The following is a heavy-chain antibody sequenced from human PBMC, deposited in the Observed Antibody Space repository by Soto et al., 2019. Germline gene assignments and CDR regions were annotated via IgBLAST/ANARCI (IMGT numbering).Heavy chain of an antibody. CDR3: TQERYPTMATPLDH. CDR2: ISWDSGTI. CDR1: GFTFDDYA. Sequence: EVQLVESGGGLVQPGRSLRLSCAASGFTFDDYAMHWVRQAPGKGLEWVSGISWDSGTIGYADSVKGRFIISRDNAKNSLFLQMSSLKVEDTALYHCTQERYPTMATPLDHWGEGTLVTVSS. V-gene: IGHV3-9*01. D-gene: IGHD5-12*01. J-gene: IGHJ5*02.